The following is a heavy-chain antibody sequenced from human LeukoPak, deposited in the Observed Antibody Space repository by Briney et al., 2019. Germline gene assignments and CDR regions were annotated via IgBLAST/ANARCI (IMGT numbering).Heavy chain of an antibody. CDR1: GFIVREKY. CDR2: IRYDGSNK. J-gene: IGHJ5*02. D-gene: IGHD3-22*01. Sequence: GGSLRLSCVASGFIVREKYMGWVRQAPGKGLEWVAFIRYDGSNKYYADSVKGRFTISRDNSKNTLYLQMNSLRAEDTAVYYCARVLSGSWDWFDPWGQGTLVTVSS. CDR3: ARVLSGSWDWFDP. V-gene: IGHV3-30*02.